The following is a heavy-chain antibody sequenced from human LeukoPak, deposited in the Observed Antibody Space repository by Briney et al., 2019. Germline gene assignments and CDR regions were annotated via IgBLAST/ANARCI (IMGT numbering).Heavy chain of an antibody. D-gene: IGHD3-10*01. CDR2: IKQDGSEK. V-gene: IGHV3-7*01. CDR1: GFTFSSYE. J-gene: IGHJ4*02. CDR3: ARDRFGESYYFDY. Sequence: GGSLRLSCAASGFTFSSYEMNWVRQAPGKGLEWVANIKQDGSEKYYVDSVKGRFTISRDNAKNSLYLQMNSLRAEDTAVYYCARDRFGESYYFDYWGQGTLVTVSS.